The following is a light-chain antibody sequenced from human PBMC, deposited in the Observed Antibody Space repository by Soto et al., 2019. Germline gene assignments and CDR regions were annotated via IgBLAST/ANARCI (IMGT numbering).Light chain of an antibody. J-gene: IGKJ5*01. CDR3: QQYNTWPPIT. CDR1: QSVRSN. Sequence: EIVLTQSPGTLSLSPGERVTLSCSASQSVRSNLAWYQQKPGQAPRLLIYGASTRATGLPARFSGSGSGTDFTLTISSLQSEDFAVYYCQQYNTWPPITFGQGTRLEIK. V-gene: IGKV3-15*01. CDR2: GAS.